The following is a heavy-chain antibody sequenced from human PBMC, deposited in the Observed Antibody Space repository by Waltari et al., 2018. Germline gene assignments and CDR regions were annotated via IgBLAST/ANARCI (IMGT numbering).Heavy chain of an antibody. V-gene: IGHV4-59*08. J-gene: IGHJ5*02. D-gene: IGHD6-13*01. Sequence: QVQLQESGPGLVKPSETLSLTCTVPGGSIGSYYWSWTRQPPGKGLEWIGYIYYSGSTNYNPSLKSRVTISVDTSKNQFSLKLSSVTAADTAVYYCAREVKPGYSSSWYLGWFDPWGQGTLVTVSS. CDR1: GGSIGSYY. CDR2: IYYSGST. CDR3: AREVKPGYSSSWYLGWFDP.